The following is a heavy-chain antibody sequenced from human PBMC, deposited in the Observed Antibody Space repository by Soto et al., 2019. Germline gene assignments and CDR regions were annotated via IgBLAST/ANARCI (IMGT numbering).Heavy chain of an antibody. J-gene: IGHJ6*02. CDR3: AREVAATPYYYGMDV. CDR1: GGSISSGGYY. V-gene: IGHV4-31*03. CDR2: IYYSGST. D-gene: IGHD2-15*01. Sequence: QVQLQESGPGLVKPSQTLSLTCTVSGGSISSGGYYWSWIRQHPGKGLEWIGYIYYSGSTYYNPSLKSRVTISVDTSKNQCALKLSSVTAADTAVYYCAREVAATPYYYGMDVWGQGTTVTVSS.